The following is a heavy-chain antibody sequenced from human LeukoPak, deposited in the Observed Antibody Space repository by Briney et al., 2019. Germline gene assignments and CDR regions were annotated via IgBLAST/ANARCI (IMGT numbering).Heavy chain of an antibody. CDR1: GFTFSDYY. CDR2: ISSSGSTI. J-gene: IGHJ4*02. CDR3: ARDPYYYDSSGIDY. Sequence: GGSLRLSCAASGFTFSDYYMSWIRQAPGKGLEWVSYISSSGSTIYYADSVKGRFTISRDNAKKSLYLQMNSLRAEDTAVYYCARDPYYYDSSGIDYWGQGTLVTVSS. V-gene: IGHV3-11*04. D-gene: IGHD3-22*01.